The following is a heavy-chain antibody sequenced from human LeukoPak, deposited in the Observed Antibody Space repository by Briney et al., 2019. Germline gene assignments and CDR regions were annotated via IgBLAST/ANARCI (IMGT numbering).Heavy chain of an antibody. Sequence: GASVKVSCKASGYTFTSYYMHWVRQAPGQGLEWMGIINPSGGSTSYAQKFQGRVTMTRDTSTSTVYMELSSLRSEDTAVYYCVYFRGWQTVDYWGQGTLVTVSS. J-gene: IGHJ4*02. D-gene: IGHD6-19*01. V-gene: IGHV1-46*01. CDR3: VYFRGWQTVDY. CDR1: GYTFTSYY. CDR2: INPSGGST.